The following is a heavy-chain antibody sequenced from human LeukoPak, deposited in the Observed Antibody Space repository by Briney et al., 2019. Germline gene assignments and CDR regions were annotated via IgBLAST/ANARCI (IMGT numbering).Heavy chain of an antibody. J-gene: IGHJ6*02. CDR2: ISGSGGST. V-gene: IGHV3-23*01. CDR3: AKVNDYYYYYGMDV. Sequence: LAGGSLRLSCAASGFTFSSYAMSWVRQAPGKGLEWVSAISGSGGSTHYADSVKGRFTISRDNSKNTLYLQMNSLRAEDTAVYYCAKVNDYYYYYGMDVWGQGTTVTVSS. CDR1: GFTFSSYA.